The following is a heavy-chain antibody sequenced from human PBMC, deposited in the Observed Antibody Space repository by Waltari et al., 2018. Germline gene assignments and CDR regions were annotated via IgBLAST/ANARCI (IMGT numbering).Heavy chain of an antibody. CDR3: ARGSSPGNTELDY. J-gene: IGHJ4*02. CDR1: GFPFSFFA. D-gene: IGHD5-18*01. CDR2: LSYDGSDK. Sequence: QVQLVESGGSVVQPGRSLRLSCSASGFPFSFFALHWVRQAPGKGLEWVAVLSYDGSDKFYADSVEGRFTISRDNSKNTMYLEMNNLKVEDTAVYFCARGSSPGNTELDYWGQGTLGTVSS. V-gene: IGHV3-30*01.